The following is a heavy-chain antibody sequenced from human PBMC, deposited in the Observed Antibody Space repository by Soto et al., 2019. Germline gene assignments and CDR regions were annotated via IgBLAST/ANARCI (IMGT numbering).Heavy chain of an antibody. Sequence: ASVKVSCKASGGTFSSYTISWVRQAPGQGLEWMGRIIPILGIANYAQKFQGRVTITADKSTSTAYMELSSLRSEDTAVYYCARGRTGSLHFDYWGQGTLVTVSS. CDR3: ARGRTGSLHFDY. D-gene: IGHD3-10*01. CDR1: GGTFSSYT. J-gene: IGHJ4*02. V-gene: IGHV1-69*02. CDR2: IIPILGIA.